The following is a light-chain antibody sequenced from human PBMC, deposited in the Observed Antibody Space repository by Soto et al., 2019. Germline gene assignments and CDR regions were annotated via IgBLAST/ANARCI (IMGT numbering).Light chain of an antibody. CDR1: QSVSSN. Sequence: IGMTQSPSTLSVSPGERATLSCRASQSVSSNLAWYQQKPGQAPRLLIYGASTRATGIPARFSGSESGTEFTLTISSLQSEDFAVYYCQQYNNWPPWTFGQGTKVDIK. CDR2: GAS. V-gene: IGKV3-15*01. J-gene: IGKJ1*01. CDR3: QQYNNWPPWT.